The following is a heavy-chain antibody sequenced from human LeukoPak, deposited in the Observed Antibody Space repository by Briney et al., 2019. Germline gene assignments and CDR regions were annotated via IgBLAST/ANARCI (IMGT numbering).Heavy chain of an antibody. CDR3: AKQCGGSDWFDAFDI. J-gene: IGHJ3*02. CDR2: ISYDGSNK. D-gene: IGHD6-19*01. CDR1: GFTFSDYY. V-gene: IGHV3-30*18. Sequence: GGSLRLPCAASGFTFSDYYMSWIRQGPGKGLEWVAVISYDGSNKYYADSVKGRFTISRDNSKNTLFLQMNSLRAEDTAVYYCAKQCGGSDWFDAFDIWGQGTMVTVSS.